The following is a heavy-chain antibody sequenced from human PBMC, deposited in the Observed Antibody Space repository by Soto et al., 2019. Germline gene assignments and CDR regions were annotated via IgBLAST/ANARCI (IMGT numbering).Heavy chain of an antibody. Sequence: GGSLRLSCAASGFTFSNWWMHWVRQTPGRGLVWVSHINGDGSSTNYADSVKGRFTISRDNAKNTLFLQMNSLRVEDTGVYYCAKDYISGSANYWGQGTLVTVSS. D-gene: IGHD5-12*01. CDR3: AKDYISGSANY. CDR1: GFTFSNWW. V-gene: IGHV3-74*01. CDR2: INGDGSST. J-gene: IGHJ4*02.